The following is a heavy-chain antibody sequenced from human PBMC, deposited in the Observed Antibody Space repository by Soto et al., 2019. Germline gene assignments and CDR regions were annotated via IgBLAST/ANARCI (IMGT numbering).Heavy chain of an antibody. CDR2: ISFSDGGT. CDR1: GFTFSSYA. V-gene: IGHV3-23*01. D-gene: IGHD2-15*01. J-gene: IGHJ2*01. Sequence: EEQLLESGGGLIQPGGSLRLACAASGFTFSSYAMTWVRQAPGKGLEWVSSISFSDGGTYYADSVKGRLTISRDNSKNTLFLQMNSLSVEDTAVYNCVKDDRILGRRYFDLWGRGTLVTVSS. CDR3: VKDDRILGRRYFDL.